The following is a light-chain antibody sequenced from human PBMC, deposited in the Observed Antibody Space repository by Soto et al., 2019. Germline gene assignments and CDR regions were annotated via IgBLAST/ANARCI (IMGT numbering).Light chain of an antibody. J-gene: IGKJ3*01. CDR1: QSVSSY. CDR3: QQRSNWPL. Sequence: EIVLTQSPATLSLSPVERATLSGRASQSVSSYLAWYQQKPGQAPRLLIYDASNRATGIPARFSGSGSGTDFTLTISSLEPEDFAVYYCQQRSNWPLFGPGTKVDIK. CDR2: DAS. V-gene: IGKV3-11*01.